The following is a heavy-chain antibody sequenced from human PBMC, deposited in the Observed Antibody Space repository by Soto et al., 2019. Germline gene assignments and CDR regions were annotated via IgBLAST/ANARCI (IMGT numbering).Heavy chain of an antibody. CDR1: GYTFTSYA. D-gene: IGHD5-12*01. CDR3: ARAPQGERLYSGLSK. V-gene: IGHV1-3*01. J-gene: IGHJ4*02. CDR2: INAGNGNT. Sequence: ASVKVSCKASGYTFTSYAMHWVRQAPGQRLEWMGWINAGNGNTKYSQKFQGRVTITRDTSASTAYMELSSLRSEDTAVYYCARAPQGERLYSGLSKWGQGTLVTVSS.